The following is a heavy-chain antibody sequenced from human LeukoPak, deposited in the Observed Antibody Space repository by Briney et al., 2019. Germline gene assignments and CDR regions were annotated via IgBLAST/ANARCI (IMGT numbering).Heavy chain of an antibody. CDR3: ARRPPAGGTDWFDP. V-gene: IGHV4-4*08. CDR2: ISSSGNT. Sequence: SETLSLTCTVSGASISGYFWSWIRQPPGKGLEWIGYISSSGNTNYNPSLKSRVTISVDTSKNQFSLKLSSVTAADTAVYYCARRPPAGGTDWFDPWGQGTLVTVSS. D-gene: IGHD2-8*02. J-gene: IGHJ5*02. CDR1: GASISGYF.